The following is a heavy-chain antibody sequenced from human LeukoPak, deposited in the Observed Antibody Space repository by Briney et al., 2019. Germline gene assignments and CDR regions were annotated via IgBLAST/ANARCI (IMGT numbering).Heavy chain of an antibody. CDR2: IIPIFGTA. CDR3: ARVLRSIAAH. V-gene: IGHV1-69*13. CDR1: GGTFSSYA. J-gene: IGHJ4*02. D-gene: IGHD6-6*01. Sequence: ASVKVSCKASGGTFSSYAISWVRQAPGQGLEWMGGIIPIFGTANYAQKFQGRVTITADESTSTAYMELSSLRSEDTAVYYCARVLRSIAAHWGQGTLVTVSS.